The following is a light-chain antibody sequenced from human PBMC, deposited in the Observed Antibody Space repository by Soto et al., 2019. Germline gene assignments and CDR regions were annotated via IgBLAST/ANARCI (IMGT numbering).Light chain of an antibody. Sequence: DSQMTQSPSSLSASVGDRVTITCRASPSISSCVKGYQRKPGKAHKLLIYAASSLHSGVPSSFSGSRSETDFTLTNSRLQPEDSSTYYCLRPFHTALTFGGGTKGEIE. CDR2: AAS. J-gene: IGKJ4*01. CDR3: LRPFHTALT. V-gene: IGKV1-39*01. CDR1: PSISSC.